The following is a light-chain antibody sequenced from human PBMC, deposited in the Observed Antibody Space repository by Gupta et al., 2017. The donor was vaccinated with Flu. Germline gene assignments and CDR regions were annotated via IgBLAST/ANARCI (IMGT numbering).Light chain of an antibody. V-gene: IGKV3-15*01. Sequence: EIVMTQSPATLSVSPGERATLSCRASQSVSSNLAWYQQKPGQAPRLLIYGASTRATGIPARFSGSGSGKELTLTISSRQSEEFAVYYCQQYKNWPPLTFGGGTKVEIK. J-gene: IGKJ4*01. CDR1: QSVSSN. CDR3: QQYKNWPPLT. CDR2: GAS.